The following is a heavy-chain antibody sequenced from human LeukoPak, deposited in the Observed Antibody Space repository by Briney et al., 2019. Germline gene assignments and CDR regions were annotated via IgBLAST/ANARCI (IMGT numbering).Heavy chain of an antibody. CDR3: ARRYCSSTSCYYFDY. CDR2: INANRGGA. D-gene: IGHD2-2*01. J-gene: IGHJ4*02. CDR1: GYSFTAFY. Sequence: ASVKVSCKTSGYSFTAFYIHWVRQAPGQGLEWMGWINANRGGANYAQRFQGRVTMTRDTSITTAYMELSRLKSDDTAVYYCARRYCSSTSCYYFDYWGQGTLVTVSS. V-gene: IGHV1-2*02.